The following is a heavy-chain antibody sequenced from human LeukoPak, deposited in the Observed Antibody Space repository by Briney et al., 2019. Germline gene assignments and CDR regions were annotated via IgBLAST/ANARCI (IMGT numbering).Heavy chain of an antibody. D-gene: IGHD6-19*01. CDR2: IWYDGSNK. J-gene: IGHJ4*02. V-gene: IGHV3-33*01. CDR1: GFTFSSYG. Sequence: GGSLRLSCAASGFTFSSYGMHWVRQAPGKGLEWVAVIWYDGSNKYCADSVKGRFTISRDNSKNTLYLQMNSLRAEDTAVYYCARGEYSGGWYYDYWGQGTLVTVSS. CDR3: ARGEYSGGWYYDY.